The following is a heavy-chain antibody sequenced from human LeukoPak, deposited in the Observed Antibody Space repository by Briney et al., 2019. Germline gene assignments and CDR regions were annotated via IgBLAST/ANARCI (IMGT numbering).Heavy chain of an antibody. CDR1: GVSISSGSYY. D-gene: IGHD2-2*01. CDR2: IYTSGST. CDR3: AREIVPAALPDY. V-gene: IGHV4-61*02. J-gene: IGHJ4*02. Sequence: PSVTLSLTCTVSGVSISSGSYYWSWIRQPAGKGLEWIGRIYTSGSTNYNPSLKSRVTISVDTSKNQFSLKLSSVTAADTAVYYWAREIVPAALPDYWGQGTLVTVSS.